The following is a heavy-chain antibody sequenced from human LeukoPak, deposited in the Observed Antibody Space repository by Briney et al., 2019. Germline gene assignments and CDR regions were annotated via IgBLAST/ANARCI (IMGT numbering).Heavy chain of an antibody. Sequence: GGSLRLSCAASGFTFNSYIMDWVRQAPGKGLEWVSSISSGSTYIYYADSVKGRFIISRDNAKNSLYLQMNSLRAEDTAIYYCSRDGNSGSYGMDVWGQGTTVTVSS. CDR1: GFTFNSYI. CDR2: ISSGSTYI. J-gene: IGHJ6*02. D-gene: IGHD1-7*01. V-gene: IGHV3-21*01. CDR3: SRDGNSGSYGMDV.